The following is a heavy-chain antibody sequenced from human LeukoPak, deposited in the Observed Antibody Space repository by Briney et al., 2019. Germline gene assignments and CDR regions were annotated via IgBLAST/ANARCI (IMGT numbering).Heavy chain of an antibody. D-gene: IGHD4-17*01. CDR2: ISGSGDST. Sequence: GGSLRLSCAAPGFTFSSYAMSWVRQAPGKGLEWVSVISGSGDSTYYADSVKGRFTISRDNSKNTLYLQMNSLRAEDTAVYYCAKDRDYGDYYYYGMDVWGKGTTVTVSS. J-gene: IGHJ6*04. CDR3: AKDRDYGDYYYYGMDV. CDR1: GFTFSSYA. V-gene: IGHV3-23*01.